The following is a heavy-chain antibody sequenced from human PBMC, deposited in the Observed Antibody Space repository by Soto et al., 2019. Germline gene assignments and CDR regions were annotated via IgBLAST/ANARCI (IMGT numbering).Heavy chain of an antibody. D-gene: IGHD1-26*01. Sequence: QVQLVESGGGVVQPGRSLRLSCAASGFTFSSYAMHWVRQAPGKGLEWVAVISYDGSNKYYADSVKGRFTISRDNSKNTLYLQMNSLRAEDTAVYYCARDILRVGATEGDAFDIWGQGTMVTVSS. CDR2: ISYDGSNK. CDR3: ARDILRVGATEGDAFDI. CDR1: GFTFSSYA. V-gene: IGHV3-30-3*01. J-gene: IGHJ3*02.